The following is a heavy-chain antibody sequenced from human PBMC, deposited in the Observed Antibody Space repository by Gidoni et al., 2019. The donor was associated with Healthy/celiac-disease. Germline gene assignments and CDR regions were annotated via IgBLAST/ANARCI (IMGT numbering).Heavy chain of an antibody. CDR2: ISAYNGNT. D-gene: IGHD3-22*01. CDR3: ARVVGYYDSSGYYLVYYFDY. CDR1: GYTFTSYG. Sequence: QVQLVQSGAEVKKPGASVKVSCKASGYTFTSYGISWVRQAPGQGLEWMGWISAYNGNTKYAQKLQGRVTMTTDTSTSTAYMELRSLRSDDTAVYYCARVVGYYDSSGYYLVYYFDYWGQGTLVTVSS. J-gene: IGHJ4*02. V-gene: IGHV1-18*01.